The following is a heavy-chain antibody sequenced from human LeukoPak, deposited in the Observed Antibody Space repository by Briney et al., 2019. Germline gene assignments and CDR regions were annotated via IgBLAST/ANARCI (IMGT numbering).Heavy chain of an antibody. J-gene: IGHJ4*02. CDR3: ARAGLLEGYCSGGSCYRAYYFDY. D-gene: IGHD2-15*01. CDR2: ISVRGGST. Sequence: GGSLRLSCAASGFTFSSNAMSWVRQAPGKGLEWASGISVRGGSTYYADSVKGRFTISRDNSKNTLYLQMNSLRAEDTAVYYCARAGLLEGYCSGGSCYRAYYFDYWGQGTLVTVSS. CDR1: GFTFSSNA. V-gene: IGHV3-23*01.